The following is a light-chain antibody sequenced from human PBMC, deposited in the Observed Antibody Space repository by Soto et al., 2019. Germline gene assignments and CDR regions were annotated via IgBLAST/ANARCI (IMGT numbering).Light chain of an antibody. CDR1: QSISDT. Sequence: EMVMTQSPATLSVSPGGRATLSCRASQSISDTLAWYQQKPGQAPRLLIYGASSRATGIPDRFSGSGSGTDFTLTISSLQPEDFATYYCQQSYSTPPWTFGQGTKVDIK. V-gene: IGKV3D-15*01. CDR3: QQSYSTPPWT. CDR2: GAS. J-gene: IGKJ1*01.